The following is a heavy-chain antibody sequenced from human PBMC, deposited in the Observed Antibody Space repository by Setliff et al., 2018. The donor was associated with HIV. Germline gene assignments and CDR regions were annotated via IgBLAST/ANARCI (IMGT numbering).Heavy chain of an antibody. D-gene: IGHD2-2*01. CDR2: IYNYGSP. Sequence: PSETLSLTCIVSGDSITSHYWSWIRQPPGKGLEWIGNIYNYGSPNYSPSLKSRVTILLHTSENKFSLNLNSVTAADTAVYYCARLTDSTSWFARFDYWGQGGLVTVSS. V-gene: IGHV4-59*11. CDR3: ARLTDSTSWFARFDY. CDR1: GDSITSHY. J-gene: IGHJ4*02.